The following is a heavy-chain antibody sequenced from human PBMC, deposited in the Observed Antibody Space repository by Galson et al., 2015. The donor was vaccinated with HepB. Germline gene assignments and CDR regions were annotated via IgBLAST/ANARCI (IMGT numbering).Heavy chain of an antibody. Sequence: SLRLSCAASGFTFSDYYMSWIRQAPGKGLEWVSYISSSGSTIYYADSVKGRFTISRDNAKNSLYLQMNSLRAEDTAVYYCARTTTVTTENWFDPWGQGTLVTVSS. CDR2: ISSSGSTI. D-gene: IGHD4-17*01. V-gene: IGHV3-11*01. J-gene: IGHJ5*02. CDR1: GFTFSDYY. CDR3: ARTTTVTTENWFDP.